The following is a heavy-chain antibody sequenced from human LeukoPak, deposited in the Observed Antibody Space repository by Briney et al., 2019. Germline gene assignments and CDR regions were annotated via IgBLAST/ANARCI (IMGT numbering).Heavy chain of an antibody. V-gene: IGHV4-34*01. CDR3: ARERGGYSYGKEYYMDV. J-gene: IGHJ6*03. CDR1: GGSFSGYY. CDR2: INHSGST. D-gene: IGHD5-18*01. Sequence: PSETLSLTCAVYGGSFSGYYWSWIRQPPGKGLEWIGEINHSGSTNYNPSLKSRVTISVDTSKNQFSLKLSSVTAADTAVYYCARERGGYSYGKEYYMDVWGKGTTVTVSS.